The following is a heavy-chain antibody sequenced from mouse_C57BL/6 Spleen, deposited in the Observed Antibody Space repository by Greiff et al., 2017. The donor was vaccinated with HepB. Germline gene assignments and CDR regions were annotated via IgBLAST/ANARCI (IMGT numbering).Heavy chain of an antibody. V-gene: IGHV1-72*01. J-gene: IGHJ3*01. Sequence: QVQLQQPGAELVKPGASVKLSCKASGYTFTSYWMHWVKQRPGRGLEWIGRIDPNSGGTKYNEKFKSKATLTVDKPSSTAYMQLSSLTSEDSAVYYCAIALTTVVGEGFAYWGQGTLVTVSA. CDR3: AIALTTVVGEGFAY. CDR2: IDPNSGGT. D-gene: IGHD1-1*01. CDR1: GYTFTSYW.